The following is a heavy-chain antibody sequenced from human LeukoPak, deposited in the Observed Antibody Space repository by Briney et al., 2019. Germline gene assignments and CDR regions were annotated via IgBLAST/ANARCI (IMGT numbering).Heavy chain of an antibody. V-gene: IGHV3-23*01. Sequence: GGSLRLSCAVSGITLGNYGMSWVRQPPGKGLEWVAGISDSGGSKNYADSVNGRVTISRDTPMKSLYLQMNSLRAEDTAVYFCAKRGVVIRVFLVGFHKEAYYFDSWGRGALVTVSS. CDR1: GITLGNYG. J-gene: IGHJ4*02. CDR3: AKRGVVIRVFLVGFHKEAYYFDS. CDR2: ISDSGGSK. D-gene: IGHD3-10*01.